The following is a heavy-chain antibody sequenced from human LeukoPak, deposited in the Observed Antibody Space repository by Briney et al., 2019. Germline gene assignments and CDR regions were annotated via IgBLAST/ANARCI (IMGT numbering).Heavy chain of an antibody. D-gene: IGHD3-22*01. CDR3: AKDNSYYYDSSGYYYGDWYFDL. CDR2: ISWNSGSI. CDR1: GFTFSSYA. J-gene: IGHJ2*01. V-gene: IGHV3-9*01. Sequence: GGSLRLSCAASGFTFSSYAMHWVRQAPGKGLEWVSGISWNSGSIGYADSVKGRFTISRDNAKNSLYLQMNSLRAEDTALYYCAKDNSYYYDSSGYYYGDWYFDLWGRGTLVTVSS.